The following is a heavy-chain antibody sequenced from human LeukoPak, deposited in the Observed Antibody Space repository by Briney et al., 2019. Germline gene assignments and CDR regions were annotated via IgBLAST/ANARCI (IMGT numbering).Heavy chain of an antibody. V-gene: IGHV3-21*01. CDR1: GFTFSSYS. CDR3: ARDYSSPGNFDY. J-gene: IGHJ4*02. CDR2: ISSSSSYI. D-gene: IGHD6-13*01. Sequence: GGSLRLSCTASGFTFSSYSMNWVRQAPGKGLEWVSSISSSSSYIYYADSVKGRFTISRDNAKNSLYLQMNSLRAEDTAVYYCARDYSSPGNFDYWGQGTLVTVSS.